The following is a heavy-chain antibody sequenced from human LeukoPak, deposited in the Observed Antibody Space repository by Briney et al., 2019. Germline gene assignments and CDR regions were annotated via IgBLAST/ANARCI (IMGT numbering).Heavy chain of an antibody. J-gene: IGHJ4*02. CDR3: ARDGPYYYDSSGFDY. CDR2: IIPIFGTA. V-gene: IGHV1-69*05. D-gene: IGHD3-22*01. Sequence: SVKVSCKASGGTFSSYAISWVRQAPGQGLEWMERIIPIFGTANYAQKFQGRVTITTDESTSTAYMELSSLRSEDTAVYYCARDGPYYYDSSGFDYWGQGTLVTVSS. CDR1: GGTFSSYA.